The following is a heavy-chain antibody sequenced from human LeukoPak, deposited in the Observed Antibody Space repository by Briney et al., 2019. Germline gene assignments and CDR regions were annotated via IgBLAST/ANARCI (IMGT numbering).Heavy chain of an antibody. CDR3: ARMTTVVTRTYYYYYGMDV. CDR1: GGSFSGYY. Sequence: SETLSLTCAVYGGSFSGYYWSWIRQPPGKGLEWIGEINHSGSTNYNPSLKSRVTISVDTSKNQFSLKLSSVTAADTAVYYCARMTTVVTRTYYYYYGMDVWGQGTTVTVS. CDR2: INHSGST. V-gene: IGHV4-34*01. D-gene: IGHD4-23*01. J-gene: IGHJ6*02.